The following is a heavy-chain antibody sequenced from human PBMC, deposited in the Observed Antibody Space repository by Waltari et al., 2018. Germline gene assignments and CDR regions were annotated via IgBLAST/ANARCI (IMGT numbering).Heavy chain of an antibody. V-gene: IGHV4-34*01. CDR1: GGSFSGYY. J-gene: IGHJ4*02. D-gene: IGHD3-9*01. Sequence: QVQLQQWGAGLLKPSETLSLTCAVYGGSFSGYYWRWIRRPPGKGLEWIGEINHSGSTNYNPSLKSRVTISVDTSKNQFSLKLSSVTAADTAVYYCARGLKNGLRYFDSYRPYFDYWGQGTLVTVSS. CDR2: INHSGST. CDR3: ARGLKNGLRYFDSYRPYFDY.